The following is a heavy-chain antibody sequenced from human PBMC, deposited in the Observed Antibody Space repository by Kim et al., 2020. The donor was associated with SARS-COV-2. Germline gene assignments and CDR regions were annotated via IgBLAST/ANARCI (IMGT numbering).Heavy chain of an antibody. CDR1: GFTFSSYA. J-gene: IGHJ4*02. CDR2: ISGSGATT. D-gene: IGHD4-17*01. CDR3: AKPPLTTVTTRCDY. V-gene: IGHV3-23*01. Sequence: GGSLRLSCAASGFTFSSYAMSWVRQPPGKGLEWVSGISGSGATTYCADSVKGRFTISRDNSKNTLYLQMNSLRAEETAVYYCAKPPLTTVTTRCDYWGQGTLVTVSS.